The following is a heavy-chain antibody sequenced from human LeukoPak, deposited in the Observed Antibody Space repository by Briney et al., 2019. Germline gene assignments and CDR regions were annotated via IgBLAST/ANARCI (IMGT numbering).Heavy chain of an antibody. CDR3: ARNLCGGDCYSADYYYMDV. Sequence: SETLSLTCAVYGGSFSGYYWSWIRQPPGKGLEWIGNIYYSVSTNYNTSLKSRVTISVDTSKNQFSLKLTSVTATDTAVYYCARNLCGGDCYSADYYYMDVWGKGTTVTVSS. V-gene: IGHV4-59*01. J-gene: IGHJ6*03. CDR1: GGSFSGYY. D-gene: IGHD2-21*01. CDR2: IYYSVST.